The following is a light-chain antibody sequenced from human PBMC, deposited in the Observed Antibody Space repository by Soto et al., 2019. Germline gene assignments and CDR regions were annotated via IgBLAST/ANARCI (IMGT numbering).Light chain of an antibody. Sequence: QSALTQPSSVSGSPGQSITISCTGSSSDIGYYNYVSWYQHHPGKAPQLIIFDVVNRPSGVSNRFSGSKSVNTASLTIFGLQAEYEADYYCLSYTSTTMYVFGTGTKLTVL. V-gene: IGLV2-14*03. CDR3: LSYTSTTMYV. CDR2: DVV. J-gene: IGLJ1*01. CDR1: SSDIGYYNY.